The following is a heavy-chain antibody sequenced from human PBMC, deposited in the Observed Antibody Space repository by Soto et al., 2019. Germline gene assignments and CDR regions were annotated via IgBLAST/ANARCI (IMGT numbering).Heavy chain of an antibody. CDR1: GSTFSSYV. J-gene: IGHJ4*02. V-gene: IGHV3-23*01. Sequence: EVQFLESGGGLLQPGGSLRLSCAASGSTFSSYVMNWVRQAPGEGLEWVSTVNGGGDGTYYADPVKGRFTISRDNSKNPLYLQMNRLRADDTAVYFCAKSAYCSTGKGSAFDYWGQGTLVTVSS. CDR3: AKSAYCSTGKGSAFDY. D-gene: IGHD2-15*01. CDR2: VNGGGDGT.